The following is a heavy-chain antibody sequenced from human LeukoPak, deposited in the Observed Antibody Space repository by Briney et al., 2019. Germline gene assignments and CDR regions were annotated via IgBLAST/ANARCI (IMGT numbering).Heavy chain of an antibody. CDR3: ARGGIHYYDSSGYGLLDY. Sequence: PGASVKVSCKASGGTFSSYAISWVRQAPGQGLEWMGGFIPIFGTANYAQKFQGRVTITTDESTSTAYMELSSLRSEDTAVYYCARGGIHYYDSSGYGLLDYWGQGTLVTVSS. D-gene: IGHD3-22*01. V-gene: IGHV1-69*05. J-gene: IGHJ4*02. CDR1: GGTFSSYA. CDR2: FIPIFGTA.